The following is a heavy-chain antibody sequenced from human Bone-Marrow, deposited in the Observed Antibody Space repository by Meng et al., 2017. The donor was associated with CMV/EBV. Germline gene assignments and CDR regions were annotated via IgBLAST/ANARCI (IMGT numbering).Heavy chain of an antibody. Sequence: GESLKISCAASGFTFSDYYMSWIRQAPGKGLEWVSYISSSGSTIYYADSVKGRFTISRDNAKNSLYLQMNSLRAEDTAVYYCARNEYYNFWSGYWPGGSGSYSPPLGGMDVWGQGTTVTGSS. CDR1: GFTFSDYY. D-gene: IGHD3-3*01. CDR3: ARNEYYNFWSGYWPGGSGSYSPPLGGMDV. V-gene: IGHV3-11*01. J-gene: IGHJ6*01. CDR2: ISSSGSTI.